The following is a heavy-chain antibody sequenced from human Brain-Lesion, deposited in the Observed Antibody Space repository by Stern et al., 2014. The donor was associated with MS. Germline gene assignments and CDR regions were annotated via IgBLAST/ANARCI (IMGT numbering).Heavy chain of an antibody. CDR1: GGSISSGGYY. J-gene: IGHJ6*02. V-gene: IGHV4-61*02. Sequence: QVQLQESGPGLVKPSQTLSLSCTVSGGSISSGGYYWSWIRQPAGKGLEWIGRIFNSGSTSYNPPPQSRVTISIDTSKNQFSLRLNSMTAADTAVYYCARGRVVPGFQYYATDVWGQGTTVIVSS. CDR2: IFNSGST. CDR3: ARGRVVPGFQYYATDV. D-gene: IGHD2-2*01.